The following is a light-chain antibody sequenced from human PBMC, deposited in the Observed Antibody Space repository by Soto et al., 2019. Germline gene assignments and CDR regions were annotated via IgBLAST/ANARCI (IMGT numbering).Light chain of an antibody. CDR1: SSDVGSYNH. CDR3: ISYTGSSTSYV. J-gene: IGLJ1*01. CDR2: EVT. Sequence: QSALPQPASVSGSPGQSITISCSGTSSDVGSYNHVAWYQQFPGKTPKLIIYEVTYRPSGVSHRFSASKSGNTASLTSSGLQAEDEAYYYCISYTGSSTSYVFGTGTKVTVL. V-gene: IGLV2-14*01.